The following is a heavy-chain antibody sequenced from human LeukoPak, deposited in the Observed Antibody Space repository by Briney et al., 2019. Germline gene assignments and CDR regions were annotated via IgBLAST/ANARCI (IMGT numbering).Heavy chain of an antibody. Sequence: PGGSLRLSCAASGFTFSSYWMSWVRQAPGKGLEWVANIKQDGSEKYYVDSVKGRFTISRDNAKNSLYLQMNSLRAEDTAVYYCARDSGSSWGGYFDYWGQGTPVTVSS. D-gene: IGHD6-13*01. CDR3: ARDSGSSWGGYFDY. CDR1: GFTFSSYW. CDR2: IKQDGSEK. J-gene: IGHJ4*02. V-gene: IGHV3-7*01.